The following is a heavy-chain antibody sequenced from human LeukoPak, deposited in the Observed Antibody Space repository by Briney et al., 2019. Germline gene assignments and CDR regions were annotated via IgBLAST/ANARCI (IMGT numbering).Heavy chain of an antibody. CDR1: GFTFSSYA. Sequence: PGGSLRLSGAASGFTFSSYAMHWVRQAPGKGLEWVAVISYDGSNKYYADSVKGRFTISRDNSKNTLYLQMNSLRAEDTAVYYCARSGEDYDILTGSYYFDYWGQGTLVTVSS. D-gene: IGHD3-9*01. CDR3: ARSGEDYDILTGSYYFDY. CDR2: ISYDGSNK. V-gene: IGHV3-30*04. J-gene: IGHJ4*02.